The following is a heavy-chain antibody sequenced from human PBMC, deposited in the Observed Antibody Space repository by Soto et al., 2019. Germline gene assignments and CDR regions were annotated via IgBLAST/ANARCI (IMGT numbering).Heavy chain of an antibody. V-gene: IGHV1-18*01. Sequence: GSVKVSRKASGYSFTSYGISWVRQAPGQGLEWMGWISAYNGNTNYAQKLQGRVTMTTDTSTSTAYMELRSLRSDDTAVYYCARDQSYGGAFDYWGQGTLVTVSS. CDR2: ISAYNGNT. J-gene: IGHJ4*02. CDR1: GYSFTSYG. D-gene: IGHD2-21*01. CDR3: ARDQSYGGAFDY.